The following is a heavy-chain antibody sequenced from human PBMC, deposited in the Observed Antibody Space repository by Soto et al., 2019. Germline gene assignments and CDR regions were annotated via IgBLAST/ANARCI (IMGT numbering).Heavy chain of an antibody. V-gene: IGHV1-69*01. CDR3: ARAKRYDFWSGYYHYYYGMDV. D-gene: IGHD3-3*01. CDR1: GGTFSSYA. Sequence: QVQLVQSGAEVKKPGSSVKVSCKASGGTFSSYAISWVRQAPGQGLEWMGGIIPIFGTANYAQKFQGRVTITADESTGIAYMELSSLRSEDTVVYYCARAKRYDFWSGYYHYYYGMDVWGQGTTVTVSS. CDR2: IIPIFGTA. J-gene: IGHJ6*02.